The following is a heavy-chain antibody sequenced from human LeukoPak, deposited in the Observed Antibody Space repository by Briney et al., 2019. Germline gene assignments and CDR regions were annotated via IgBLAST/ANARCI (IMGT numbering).Heavy chain of an antibody. V-gene: IGHV1-69*05. D-gene: IGHD3-10*01. J-gene: IGHJ6*03. CDR3: ARGRPPTYYGSGSYPPLGTLYYYYMDV. CDR1: GGTFSSYA. Sequence: SVKVFCKASGGTFSSYAISWVRQAPGQGLEWMGGIIPIFGTANYAQKFQGRVTITTDESTSTAYMELSSLRSEDTAVYYCARGRPPTYYGSGSYPPLGTLYYYYMDVWGKGTTVTVSS. CDR2: IIPIFGTA.